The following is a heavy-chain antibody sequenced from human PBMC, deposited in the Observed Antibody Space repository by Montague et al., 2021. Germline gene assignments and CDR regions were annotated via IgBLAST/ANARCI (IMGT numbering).Heavy chain of an antibody. CDR3: ARDTVGASGYFYYYYMDV. CDR1: GDSINTYS. Sequence: SETLFLTCTVFGDSINTYSGSWIRQPSGKGLEWIGRLSNGGSTNSNPSLKSRVSMSVDTSKNQFSLKLSSVTAADTAVYFCARDTVGASGYFYYYYMDVWGRGTTVTVSS. V-gene: IGHV4-4*07. D-gene: IGHD1-26*01. J-gene: IGHJ6*03. CDR2: LSNGGST.